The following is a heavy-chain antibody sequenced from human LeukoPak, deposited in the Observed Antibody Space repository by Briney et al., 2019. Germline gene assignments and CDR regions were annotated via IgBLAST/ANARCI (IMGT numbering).Heavy chain of an antibody. Sequence: SETLSLTCTVSGGSISTYYWSWIRQPPGKGLEWIGYIYYSGSTNYNPSLKSRVTISVDTSKNQFSLRLRSVTAADTAVYYCARVTGYMIEDYFDYWGQGTLVTVSS. CDR3: ARVTGYMIEDYFDY. J-gene: IGHJ4*02. CDR1: GGSISTYY. V-gene: IGHV4-59*01. D-gene: IGHD3-22*01. CDR2: IYYSGST.